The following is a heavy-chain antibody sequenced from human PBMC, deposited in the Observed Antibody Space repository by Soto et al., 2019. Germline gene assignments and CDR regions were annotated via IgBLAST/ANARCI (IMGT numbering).Heavy chain of an antibody. V-gene: IGHV3-15*01. Sequence: GGSLRLSCAASGFTFSNAWMSWVRQAPGKGLEWVGRIKSKTDGGTTDYAAPVKGRFTISRDDSKNTLNLQMNSLKTEDTAVYYCTTDYYDFWSGYYWAFDIWGQGTMVT. CDR3: TTDYYDFWSGYYWAFDI. D-gene: IGHD3-3*01. J-gene: IGHJ3*02. CDR2: IKSKTDGGTT. CDR1: GFTFSNAW.